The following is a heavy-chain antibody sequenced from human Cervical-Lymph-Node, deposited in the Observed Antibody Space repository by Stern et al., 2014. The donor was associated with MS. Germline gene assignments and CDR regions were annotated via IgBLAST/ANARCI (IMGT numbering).Heavy chain of an antibody. Sequence: VQLLESGGGVVQPGRSLRLSCAASGFTFSSYGMHWVRQAPGKGLEWVAVIWYDGSNKYYADSVKGRFTISRDNSKNTLYLQMNSLRAEDTAVYYCARVAYDFWSGYAFDYWGQGTLVTVSS. V-gene: IGHV3-33*01. CDR1: GFTFSSYG. CDR3: ARVAYDFWSGYAFDY. J-gene: IGHJ4*02. D-gene: IGHD3-3*01. CDR2: IWYDGSNK.